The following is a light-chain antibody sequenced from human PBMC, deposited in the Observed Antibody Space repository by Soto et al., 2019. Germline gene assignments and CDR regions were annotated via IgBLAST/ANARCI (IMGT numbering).Light chain of an antibody. Sequence: DIQMTQSPSSLSASVGDRVTITCRASQSISWYLNCSQQKPGKAPKLLIYAASSLQSGVPSRLSGSGSGTAFTLPISRLQPEDFATYYCQQSYSTSITFGQGTRQELK. CDR1: QSISWY. CDR3: QQSYSTSIT. J-gene: IGKJ5*01. CDR2: AAS. V-gene: IGKV1-39*01.